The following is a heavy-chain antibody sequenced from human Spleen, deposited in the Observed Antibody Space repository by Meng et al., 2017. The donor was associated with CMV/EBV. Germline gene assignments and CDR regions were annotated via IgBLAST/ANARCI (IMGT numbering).Heavy chain of an antibody. CDR1: GFTFSSYG. Sequence: GGSLRLSCAASGFTFSSYGMHWVRQAPGKGLEWVAFIRYDGSNKYYADSVKGRFTISRDNSKNTLYLQMNSLRAEDTAVYYCARAGGPLNYYYYYGMDVWGQGTTVTVSS. D-gene: IGHD2-8*02. CDR3: ARAGGPLNYYYYYGMDV. CDR2: IRYDGSNK. V-gene: IGHV3-30*02. J-gene: IGHJ6*02.